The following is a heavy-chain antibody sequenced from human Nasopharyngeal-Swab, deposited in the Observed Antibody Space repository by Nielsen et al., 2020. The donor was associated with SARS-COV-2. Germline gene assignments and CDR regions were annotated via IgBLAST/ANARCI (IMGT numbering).Heavy chain of an antibody. Sequence: SETLSLTCTVSGGSISSYYWSWIRQPPGKGLEWIGYICYSGSTNYNPSLKSRVTISVDTSKNQFSLKLSSVTAADTAVYYCARGSGWPLDYWGQGTLVTVSS. D-gene: IGHD6-19*01. CDR1: GGSISSYY. J-gene: IGHJ4*02. CDR3: ARGSGWPLDY. CDR2: ICYSGST. V-gene: IGHV4-59*01.